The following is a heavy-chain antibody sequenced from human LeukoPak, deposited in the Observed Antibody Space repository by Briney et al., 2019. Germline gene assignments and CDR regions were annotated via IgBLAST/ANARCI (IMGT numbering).Heavy chain of an antibody. D-gene: IGHD6-19*01. J-gene: IGHJ4*02. CDR1: GGSISSGSYH. Sequence: SETLSLTCTVSGGSISSGSYHWSWIRQPAGKGLEWIVRIYTSGSTNYNPSLKSRVTISVDMSKNQFSLKLSSVTAADTAVYYCARDRYSSGWYEDYWGQGTLVTVSS. CDR3: ARDRYSSGWYEDY. V-gene: IGHV4-61*02. CDR2: IYTSGST.